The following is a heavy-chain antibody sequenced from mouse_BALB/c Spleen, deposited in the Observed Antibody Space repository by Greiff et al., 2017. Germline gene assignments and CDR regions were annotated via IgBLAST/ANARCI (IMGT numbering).Heavy chain of an antibody. CDR1: GYSITSDYA. V-gene: IGHV3-2*02. Sequence: EVKLMESGPCLVKPSQSLSLTCTVTGYSITSDYAWNWIRQFPGNQLEWMGYISYSGSTSYNPSLKSRISITRDTSKNQFFLQLNSVTTEDTATYYCARSRGYGNSYYYAMDYWGQGTSVTVSS. D-gene: IGHD2-10*02. CDR3: ARSRGYGNSYYYAMDY. J-gene: IGHJ4*01. CDR2: ISYSGST.